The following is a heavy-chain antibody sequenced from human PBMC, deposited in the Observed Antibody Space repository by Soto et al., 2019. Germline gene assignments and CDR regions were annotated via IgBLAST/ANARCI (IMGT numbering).Heavy chain of an antibody. CDR2: ISYSGRT. Sequence: QVQLQESGPGLVKPSQTLSLTCAVSGGSISGNGYYWNWIRQHPGKGLEWIGYISYSGRTFYSPSLNSRFNTSLDTSKNQFSLKLSSVTAADTAIYYCARDSIFGVVLNAFDIWGQGTMVAVSS. CDR3: ARDSIFGVVLNAFDI. J-gene: IGHJ3*02. V-gene: IGHV4-31*11. D-gene: IGHD3-3*01. CDR1: GGSISGNGYY.